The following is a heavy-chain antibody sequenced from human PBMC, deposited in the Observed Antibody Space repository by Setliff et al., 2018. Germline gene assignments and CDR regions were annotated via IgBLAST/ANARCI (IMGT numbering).Heavy chain of an antibody. Sequence: PSETLSLTCAVYGGSFSAYYWSRIRQPPGRGLEWIGEINHSGSTNYNPSRKSRVIISVDTSLNQVSLELSAVTAADTAVYYCARVPKIWVKGNYYSYYMDVWGQGTTVTVSS. CDR3: ARVPKIWVKGNYYSYYMDV. J-gene: IGHJ6*03. CDR2: INHSGST. D-gene: IGHD3-10*01. CDR1: GGSFSAYY. V-gene: IGHV4-34*01.